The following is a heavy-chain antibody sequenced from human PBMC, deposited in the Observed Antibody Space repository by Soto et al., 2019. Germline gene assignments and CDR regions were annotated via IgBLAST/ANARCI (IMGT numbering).Heavy chain of an antibody. CDR1: GFIFSDYY. CDR3: VRRPRGMGYAFEI. V-gene: IGHV3-11*01. D-gene: IGHD5-18*01. CDR2: INTSGGTI. Sequence: EQLVESGGGLVKPGGSLTLSCVASGFIFSDYYMSWIRQAPGKGLDWVSYINTSGGTIYYTDSVKGRFTISRDNAKNSLYLQMNSLTAEDTAIYYCVRRPRGMGYAFEIWGQGTTVTVSS. J-gene: IGHJ3*02.